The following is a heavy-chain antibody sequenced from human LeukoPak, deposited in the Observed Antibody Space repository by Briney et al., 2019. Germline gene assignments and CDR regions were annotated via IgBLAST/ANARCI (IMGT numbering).Heavy chain of an antibody. Sequence: PGGSLRLSCAASGFTFSSYGMHWVRQAPGKGLEWVAVISYDGSNKYYADSVKGRFTISRDNSKNTLYLQMNSLRAEDTAVYYCAGRGIAHSWGQGTLVTVSS. CDR2: ISYDGSNK. V-gene: IGHV3-30*03. CDR1: GFTFSSYG. CDR3: AGRGIAHS. D-gene: IGHD6-13*01. J-gene: IGHJ5*02.